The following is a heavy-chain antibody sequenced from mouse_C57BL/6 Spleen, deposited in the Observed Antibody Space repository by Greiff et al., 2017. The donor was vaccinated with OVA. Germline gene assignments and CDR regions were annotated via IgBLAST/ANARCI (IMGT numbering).Heavy chain of an antibody. J-gene: IGHJ2*01. D-gene: IGHD3-2*02. CDR3: ARHDSSGYSYFDY. V-gene: IGHV5-6*02. CDR2: ISSGGSYT. Sequence: DVMLVESGGDLVKPGGSLKLSCAASGFTFSSYGMSWVRQTPDKRLEWVATISSGGSYTYYPDSVKGRFTISRDNAKNTLYLQMSSLKSEDTAMYYCARHDSSGYSYFDYWGQGTTLTVSS. CDR1: GFTFSSYG.